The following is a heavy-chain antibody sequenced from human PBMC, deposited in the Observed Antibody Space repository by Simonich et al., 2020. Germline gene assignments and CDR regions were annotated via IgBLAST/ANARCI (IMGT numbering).Heavy chain of an antibody. D-gene: IGHD3-10*01. Sequence: QVQLVQSGAEVKKPGASVKVSCKASGYTFTSYGISWVRQAPGQGLEWMGWINPNSGGTNYEQKFQGRVTMTRDTAISTAYMELSRLRSDDTAVYYCAREREGFPDYWGQGTLVTVSS. V-gene: IGHV1-2*02. CDR3: AREREGFPDY. CDR1: GYTFTSYG. CDR2: INPNSGGT. J-gene: IGHJ4*02.